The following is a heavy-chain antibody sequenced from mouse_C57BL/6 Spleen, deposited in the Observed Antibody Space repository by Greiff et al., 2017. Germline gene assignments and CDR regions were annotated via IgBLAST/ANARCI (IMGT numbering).Heavy chain of an antibody. CDR1: GYTFTSYW. V-gene: IGHV1-74*01. CDR3: ASYYGSSPWYFDV. CDR2: IHPSDSDT. D-gene: IGHD1-1*01. J-gene: IGHJ1*03. Sequence: QVQLQQPGAELVKPGASVKVSCKASGYTFTSYWMHWVKQRPGQGLEWIGRIHPSDSDTNYNQKFKGKATLTVDKSSSTAYMPRSSLTSEDSAVYYCASYYGSSPWYFDVWGTGTTVTVSS.